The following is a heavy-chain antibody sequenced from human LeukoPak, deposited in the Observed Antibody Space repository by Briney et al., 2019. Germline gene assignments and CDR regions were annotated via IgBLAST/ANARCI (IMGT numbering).Heavy chain of an antibody. Sequence: ASVKVSCKTSGYTFIRYSIGWVRQAPGQGLEWMGWISTYNGDTKYAQKFQDRVTMTTDTSTSPAYLEMRRLRFDDTAVYFCARERDTALAPYLDYWGQGTLLTVSS. J-gene: IGHJ4*02. D-gene: IGHD5-18*01. V-gene: IGHV1-18*01. CDR3: ARERDTALAPYLDY. CDR2: ISTYNGDT. CDR1: GYTFIRYS.